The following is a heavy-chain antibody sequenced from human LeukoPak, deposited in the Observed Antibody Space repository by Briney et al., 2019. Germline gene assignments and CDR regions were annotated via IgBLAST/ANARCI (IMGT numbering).Heavy chain of an antibody. J-gene: IGHJ5*02. Sequence: GNSLRLSCSASGFTFITHGIHWVRQAPGKGLEWVAFIRADGSHKYYADSVKGRFTISRDNSKSTVYLQMNSLRVEDTSVYFCARDPPDSGWAFWSWGQGTLATVSS. CDR2: IRADGSHK. V-gene: IGHV3-33*01. CDR3: ARDPPDSGWAFWS. D-gene: IGHD6-19*01. CDR1: GFTFITHG.